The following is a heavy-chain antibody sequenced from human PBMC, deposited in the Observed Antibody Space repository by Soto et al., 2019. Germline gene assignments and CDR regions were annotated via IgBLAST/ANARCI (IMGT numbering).Heavy chain of an antibody. V-gene: IGHV3-74*01. J-gene: IGHJ6*03. CDR1: GFTFSHYW. CDR2: INSDGSVS. D-gene: IGHD2-15*01. CDR3: ARGDCVGGTCYSLAGSFCYYMDV. Sequence: EVQLVESGGGLVQLGGSLRLSCAASGFTFSHYWMYWVRQAPGKGLVWVSRINSDGSVSSYADSVKGRLTISRDNVKNTLYLQMDSLRAEDTAVYYCARGDCVGGTCYSLAGSFCYYMDVWGKGTTVTVFS.